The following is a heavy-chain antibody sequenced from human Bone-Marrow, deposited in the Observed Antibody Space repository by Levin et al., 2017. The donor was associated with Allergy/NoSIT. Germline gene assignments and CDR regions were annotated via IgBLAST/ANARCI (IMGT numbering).Heavy chain of an antibody. CDR3: GRVKDSSGYYY. D-gene: IGHD3-22*01. CDR1: EVTVNNKP. CDR2: IRSSGST. Sequence: PGGSLRLSCAASEVTVNNKPMSWVRQTPGKGLEWVSSIRSSGSTFYAESVKGRFTISRDNSKSTLYLQMNTLRAEDTAVYYCGRVKDSSGYYYWGQGTLVTVSS. V-gene: IGHV3-53*01. J-gene: IGHJ4*02.